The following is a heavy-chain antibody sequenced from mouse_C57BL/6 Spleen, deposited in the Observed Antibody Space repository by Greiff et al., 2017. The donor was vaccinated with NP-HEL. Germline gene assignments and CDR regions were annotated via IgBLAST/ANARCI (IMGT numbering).Heavy chain of an antibody. D-gene: IGHD3-3*01. Sequence: QVQLQQPGAELVMPGASVKLSCKASGYTFTSYWMHWVKQRPGQGLEWIGEIDPSDSYTNYNQKFKGKSTLTVDKSSSTAYMQLSSLTSEDSAVYYCARRGTIWYFDVWGTGTTVTVSS. V-gene: IGHV1-69*01. CDR1: GYTFTSYW. CDR2: IDPSDSYT. J-gene: IGHJ1*03. CDR3: ARRGTIWYFDV.